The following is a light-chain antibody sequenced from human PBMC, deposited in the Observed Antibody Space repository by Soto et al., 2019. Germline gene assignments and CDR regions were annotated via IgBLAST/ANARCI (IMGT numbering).Light chain of an antibody. CDR2: GAS. CDR3: QQYGNSPWT. J-gene: IGKJ1*01. V-gene: IGKV3-20*01. Sequence: EIVLTQSPGTLSLSPGKRATLSCRASQSVSSTYFAWYQQKPGQAPRLLIYGASSRATGIPDRFSGSGSGTDFTLTISRLEPEDFAVYFCQQYGNSPWTFGQGTKVEIK. CDR1: QSVSSTY.